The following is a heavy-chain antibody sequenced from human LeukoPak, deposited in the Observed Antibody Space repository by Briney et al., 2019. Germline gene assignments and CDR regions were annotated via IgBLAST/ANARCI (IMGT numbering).Heavy chain of an antibody. CDR2: MNPDSGNT. Sequence: ASVKVSCKASAYSFSTYDINWVRQATGQGLEGMGWMNPDSGNTGYAQKFQGRVTITRNTSISTAYMELSSLKSDDTAVYYCGRRLGLRWDLQAFDIWGQGTMVTVSS. CDR3: GRRLGLRWDLQAFDI. D-gene: IGHD4-23*01. CDR1: AYSFSTYD. V-gene: IGHV1-8*03. J-gene: IGHJ3*02.